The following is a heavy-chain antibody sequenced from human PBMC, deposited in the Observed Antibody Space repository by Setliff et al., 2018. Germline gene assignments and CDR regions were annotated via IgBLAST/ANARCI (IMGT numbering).Heavy chain of an antibody. CDR3: VCFSWRGCSGDTCYSGDDSFDM. J-gene: IGHJ3*02. Sequence: GGSLRLSCAASGFTFSSYGMHWVRQAPGKGLEWVAFIRYDGSNKYYADSVKGRFTVSRSNSKDTLYLQMNSLRVEDSAVYYCVCFSWRGCSGDTCYSGDDSFDMWGQGTVVT. CDR1: GFTFSSYG. V-gene: IGHV3-30*02. CDR2: IRYDGSNK. D-gene: IGHD2-15*01.